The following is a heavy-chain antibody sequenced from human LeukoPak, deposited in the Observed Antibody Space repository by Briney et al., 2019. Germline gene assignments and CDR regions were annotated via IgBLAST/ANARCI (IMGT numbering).Heavy chain of an antibody. CDR3: TRDAVVVVGPGFDV. CDR1: GFIFSTYE. V-gene: IGHV3-48*03. CDR2: ISGSGSTI. J-gene: IGHJ4*02. Sequence: GGSLRLSCAASGFIFSTYEMNCVRQATGKGLEWVSYISGSGSTIYYADSVKGRFTISRDNAKNSLYLQMNSLRADDTAVYYCTRDAVVVVGPGFDVWGQGTLVTVSS. D-gene: IGHD3-22*01.